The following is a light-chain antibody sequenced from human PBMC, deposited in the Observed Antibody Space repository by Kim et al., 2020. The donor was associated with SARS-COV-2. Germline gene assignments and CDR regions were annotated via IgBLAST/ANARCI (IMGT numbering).Light chain of an antibody. J-gene: IGLJ2*01. V-gene: IGLV7-46*01. CDR1: TGAVTSGHD. CDR3: LLSYSGARV. Sequence: GTVTLTCGSSTGAVTSGHDPYQLQQKPGQAPRTLIYDTRNKHPWTPARFSGSLLGGKAALTLSGAQPEDEAEYYCLLSYSGARVFGGGTQLTVL. CDR2: DTR.